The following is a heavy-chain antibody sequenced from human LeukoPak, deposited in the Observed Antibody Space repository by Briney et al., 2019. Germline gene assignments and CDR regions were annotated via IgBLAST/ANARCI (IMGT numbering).Heavy chain of an antibody. V-gene: IGHV3-23*01. CDR3: VKFVGAKGY. Sequence: GGSLRLSCEASGFSFSSYAMTWVRQAPGKGLEWVSAITNSGGGTYYADSVKGRFTISRDNSKNTLYLQMNSLKAEDTAVYYCVKFVGAKGYWGQGTLVTVSS. D-gene: IGHD1-26*01. CDR2: ITNSGGGT. J-gene: IGHJ4*02. CDR1: GFSFSSYA.